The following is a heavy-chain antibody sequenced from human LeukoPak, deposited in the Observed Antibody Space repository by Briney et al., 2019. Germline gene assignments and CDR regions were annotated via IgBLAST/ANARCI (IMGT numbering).Heavy chain of an antibody. CDR1: GFPFSTYA. D-gene: IGHD1-26*01. CDR2: ISGSGGGT. Sequence: GSLRPSCAASGFPFSTYAMSWVRQAPGKGLGWVSLISGSGGGTYYANSVKGRFTISRDNSKNTLYLQIDSLRTEDTAVYYCAKERATTPTFDYWGQGTLITVSS. CDR3: AKERATTPTFDY. V-gene: IGHV3-23*01. J-gene: IGHJ4*02.